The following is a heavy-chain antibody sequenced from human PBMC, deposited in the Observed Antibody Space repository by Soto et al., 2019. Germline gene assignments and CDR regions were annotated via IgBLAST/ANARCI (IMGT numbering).Heavy chain of an antibody. J-gene: IGHJ4*02. D-gene: IGHD2-21*01. Sequence: GSLRLSCAASGFTFSSYSMNWVRQAPGKGLEWVSCISSSSSHLYYADSVKGRFTISRANAKNSLYLQMNSLRVEDTAVYYCASMNVVAAENAFDIWGQGTLVTVSS. CDR1: GFTFSSYS. CDR2: ISSSSSHL. CDR3: ASMNVVAAENAFDI. V-gene: IGHV3-21*01.